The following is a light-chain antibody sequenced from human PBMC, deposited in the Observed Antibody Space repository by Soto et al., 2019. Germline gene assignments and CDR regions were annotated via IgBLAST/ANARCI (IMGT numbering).Light chain of an antibody. V-gene: IGKV1-9*01. CDR1: QAISSS. J-gene: IGKJ2*01. CDR2: AAS. CDR3: QHLNDYRYT. Sequence: DIQLTQSPSFLSASVGDRVTITCRASQAISSSLAWYQHNPGKAPKLLIYAASTLQNGVPSSFSGSGSGTGFHPTISNLQPEDFATYYCQHLNDYRYTFGQGTKVEIK.